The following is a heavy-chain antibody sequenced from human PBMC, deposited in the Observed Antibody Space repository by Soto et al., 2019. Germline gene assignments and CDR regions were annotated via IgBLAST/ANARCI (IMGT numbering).Heavy chain of an antibody. V-gene: IGHV4-30-4*01. J-gene: IGHJ4*02. D-gene: IGHD3-9*01. CDR2: IYYSGST. CDR3: ARGWGSDYDILTGFDY. CDR1: GGSISSGDYY. Sequence: PSETLSLTCTVSGGSISSGDYYWSWIRQPPGKGLEWIGYIYYSGSTYYNPSLKSRVTISVDTSKNQFSLKLSSVTAADTAVYYCARGWGSDYDILTGFDYWGQGTLVTVSS.